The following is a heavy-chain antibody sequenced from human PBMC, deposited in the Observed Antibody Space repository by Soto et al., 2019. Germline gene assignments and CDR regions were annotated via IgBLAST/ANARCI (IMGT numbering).Heavy chain of an antibody. V-gene: IGHV3-21*01. J-gene: IGHJ3*02. CDR1: GFTFSSYS. CDR2: ISSSSSYI. Sequence: EVQLVESGGGLVKPGGSLRLSCAASGFTFSSYSMNWVRQAPGKGLEWVSSISSSSSYIYYADSVKGRFTISRENAKNSLYLQKNSLRAEDTAVNYCARDHGLSSYAFDIWGQGTMVTVSS. D-gene: IGHD2-15*01. CDR3: ARDHGLSSYAFDI.